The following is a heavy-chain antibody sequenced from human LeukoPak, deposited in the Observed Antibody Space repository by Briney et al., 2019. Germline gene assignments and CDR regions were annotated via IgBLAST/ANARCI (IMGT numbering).Heavy chain of an antibody. J-gene: IGHJ4*02. V-gene: IGHV5-51*01. CDR1: GYSFTSYW. D-gene: IGHD6-19*01. CDR2: IFPGDSDT. Sequence: GASLKISCKGSGYSFTSYWIGWVRQLPGKGLEWMGIIFPGDSDTRYSPSFLGEVTFSVDMSSATAYLEWSSLKASDSAMYFCARERPGSSGWYTHWGQGTLVTVSS. CDR3: ARERPGSSGWYTH.